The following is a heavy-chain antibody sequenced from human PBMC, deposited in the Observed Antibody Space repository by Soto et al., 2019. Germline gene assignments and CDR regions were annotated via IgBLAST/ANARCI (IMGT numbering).Heavy chain of an antibody. CDR3: ARVDRYYYYGMDV. J-gene: IGHJ6*02. V-gene: IGHV4-31*03. CDR2: IYYSGDT. CDR1: GGSIGSGGYY. Sequence: QVQLQESGPGLVKPSQTLSLTCTVSGGSIGSGGYYWSWIRQHPVKGLEWIGYIYYSGDTSYNPSLKSRVTISVDTSKNQFSLRLSSVTAADTAVYYCARVDRYYYYGMDVWGQGTTVTVSS.